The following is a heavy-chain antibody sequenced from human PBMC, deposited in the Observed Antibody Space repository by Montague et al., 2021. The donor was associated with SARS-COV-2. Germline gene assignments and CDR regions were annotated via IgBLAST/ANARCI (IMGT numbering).Heavy chain of an antibody. V-gene: IGHV4-31*03. CDR3: ARDVGWYSSGWFDY. CDR1: GGSISSGGYY. D-gene: IGHD6-25*01. J-gene: IGHJ4*02. CDR2: TYYSGST. Sequence: TLSLTCTVSGGSISSGGYYWSWIRQPPGKGLEWIGYTYYSGSTYYNPSLKSRVTISVDTSKNQFSLKLSSVTAAATAVYYCARDVGWYSSGWFDYWGQGTLVTVSS.